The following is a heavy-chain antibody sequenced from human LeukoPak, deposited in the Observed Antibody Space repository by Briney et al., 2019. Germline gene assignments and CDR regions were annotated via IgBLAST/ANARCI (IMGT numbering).Heavy chain of an antibody. Sequence: GGSLRLSCAASGFTFSNAWMNWVRQAPGKGLEWVGRIKSKTDGGTTDYAAPVKGRFTISRDNAKNTLYLQMNSLRAEDTAVYYCARDQYYYDSSGYSRHFDYWGQGTLVTVSS. CDR1: GFTFSNAW. CDR3: ARDQYYYDSSGYSRHFDY. J-gene: IGHJ4*02. V-gene: IGHV3-15*07. D-gene: IGHD3-22*01. CDR2: IKSKTDGGTT.